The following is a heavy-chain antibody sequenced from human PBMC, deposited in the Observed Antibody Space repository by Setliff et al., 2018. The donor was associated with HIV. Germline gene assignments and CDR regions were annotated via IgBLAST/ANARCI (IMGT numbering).Heavy chain of an antibody. CDR3: ARQPETYYYDGGVYFPGPYFDY. CDR1: GASLSGDY. V-gene: IGHV4-34*01. J-gene: IGHJ4*02. CDR2: VTHSRRT. D-gene: IGHD3-22*01. Sequence: PSETLSLTCAVYGASLSGDYWTWIRQPPGKGLQWIGDVTHSRRTNYNPSLQTRVAISVDTSKNQFSLRLNSVTAADTAVYYCARQPETYYYDGGVYFPGPYFDYWGQGAPVTVSS.